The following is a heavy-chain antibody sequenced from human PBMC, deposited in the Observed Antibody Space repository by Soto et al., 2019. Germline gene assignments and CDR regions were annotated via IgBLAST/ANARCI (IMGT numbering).Heavy chain of an antibody. V-gene: IGHV3-23*01. CDR1: GFSFSDYA. J-gene: IGHJ5*01. CDR3: AKGPDGSGYYHNWFDS. D-gene: IGHD3-22*01. Sequence: EVHLLESGGALVQPGGSLTLSCAASGFSFSDYAMSWVRQAPGKGLEWVSSISRTGDSAYYADSVKGRFAISRDSSKNWLSLHLKSLRVEDTAVYYCAKGPDGSGYYHNWFDSWGQGTLITVSS. CDR2: ISRTGDSA.